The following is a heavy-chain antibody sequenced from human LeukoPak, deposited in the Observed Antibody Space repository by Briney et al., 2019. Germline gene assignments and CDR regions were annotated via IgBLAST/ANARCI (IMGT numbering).Heavy chain of an antibody. D-gene: IGHD2-21*02. Sequence: SETLSLTCTVSGGSISSYYWSWIRQPPGKGLEWIGYIYYSGSTNYNPSLESRVTISVDTSKNQFSLKLSSVTAADTAVYYCARLPMAVTPHVDYWGQGTLVTVSS. CDR1: GGSISSYY. CDR3: ARLPMAVTPHVDY. J-gene: IGHJ4*02. V-gene: IGHV4-59*01. CDR2: IYYSGST.